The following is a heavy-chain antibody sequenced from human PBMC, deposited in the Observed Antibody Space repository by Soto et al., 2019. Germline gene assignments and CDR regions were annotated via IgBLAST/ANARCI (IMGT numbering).Heavy chain of an antibody. CDR2: ISGSGDST. Sequence: GGSLRLSCAASGFTFSSYAMRWVRQAPGKGLEWVSAISGSGDSTNYADSVKGRLTISRDNSKNTLYLQMKSLRAEDTAVYYCAKGHRAHYDSSGYSYYFEYWGQGTLVTVSS. V-gene: IGHV3-23*01. J-gene: IGHJ4*02. CDR3: AKGHRAHYDSSGYSYYFEY. CDR1: GFTFSSYA. D-gene: IGHD3-22*01.